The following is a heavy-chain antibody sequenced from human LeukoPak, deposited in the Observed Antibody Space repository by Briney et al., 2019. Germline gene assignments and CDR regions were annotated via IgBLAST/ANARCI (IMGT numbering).Heavy chain of an antibody. CDR3: ARVEEAAAFNP. V-gene: IGHV3-21*01. CDR2: ISSSSSYT. CDR1: GFTFDDYG. J-gene: IGHJ5*02. Sequence: GGSLRLSCAASGFTFDDYGMSWVRQAPGKGLEWVSSISSSSSYTYYADSVNGRFTISRDNAKSSLYLQMNSLRAEDTAVYYCARVEEAAAFNPWGQGTLVTVSS. D-gene: IGHD6-13*01.